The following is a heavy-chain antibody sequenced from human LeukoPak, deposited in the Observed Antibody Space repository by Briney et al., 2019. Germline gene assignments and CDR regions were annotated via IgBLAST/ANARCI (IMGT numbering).Heavy chain of an antibody. V-gene: IGHV3-53*04. CDR2: IYSGGST. CDR3: TTDQVVPAAILWEIYYYGMDV. Sequence: GGSLRLSCAASGFTVSSNYMSWVRQAPGKGLEWVSVIYSGGSTYYADSVKGRFTISRHNSKNTLYLQMNGLRAEDTAVYYCTTDQVVPAAILWEIYYYGMDVWGQGTTVTVSS. CDR1: GFTVSSNY. J-gene: IGHJ6*02. D-gene: IGHD2-2*02.